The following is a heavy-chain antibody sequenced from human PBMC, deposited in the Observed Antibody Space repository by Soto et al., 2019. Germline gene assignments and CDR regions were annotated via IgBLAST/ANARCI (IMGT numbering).Heavy chain of an antibody. Sequence: ASVKVSCKASGYTFTSYDINWVLQATGQGLEWMGWMNPNSGNTGYAQKFQGRVTMTRNTSISTAYMELSSLRSEDTAVYYCARGYDYYDSSGYRRPGGMDVWGQGTTVTVSS. CDR2: MNPNSGNT. V-gene: IGHV1-8*01. J-gene: IGHJ6*02. D-gene: IGHD3-22*01. CDR3: ARGYDYYDSSGYRRPGGMDV. CDR1: GYTFTSYD.